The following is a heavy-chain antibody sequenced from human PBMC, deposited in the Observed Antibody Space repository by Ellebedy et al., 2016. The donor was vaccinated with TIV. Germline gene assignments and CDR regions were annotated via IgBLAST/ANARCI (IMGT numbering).Heavy chain of an antibody. CDR2: ISGSGGST. Sequence: GGSLRLSXAASGFTFSSYAMNWVRQAPGKGLEWVSTISGSGGSTYYADSVKGRFTISRDNSKNTLYLQMNSLRAEDTAVYYCAKLMVRGVIIGSFDYWGQGTLVTVSS. CDR3: AKLMVRGVIIGSFDY. V-gene: IGHV3-23*01. J-gene: IGHJ4*02. D-gene: IGHD3-10*01. CDR1: GFTFSSYA.